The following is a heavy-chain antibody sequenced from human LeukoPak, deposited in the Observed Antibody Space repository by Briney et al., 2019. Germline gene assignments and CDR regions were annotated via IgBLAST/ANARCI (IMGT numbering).Heavy chain of an antibody. CDR3: ARLSTGGYYYSNY. J-gene: IGHJ4*02. CDR2: IYPGDSHT. CDR1: GYAFISYW. D-gene: IGHD3-22*01. Sequence: KHGESLKISCKGSGYAFISYWIGWVRQMPGKGLEWMGIIYPGDSHTRYSPSFQGQVTISADRSISTAYLQWSSLKASDTAIYYCARLSTGGYYYSNYWGQGTLVTVSS. V-gene: IGHV5-51*01.